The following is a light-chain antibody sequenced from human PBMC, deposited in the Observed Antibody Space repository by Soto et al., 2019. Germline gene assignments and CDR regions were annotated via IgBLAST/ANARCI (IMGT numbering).Light chain of an antibody. J-gene: IGKJ4*01. CDR2: DAS. Sequence: DIQMTQSPSTLSASVGDRVTITCRASQSISSWLAWYQQKPGKAPKLLIYDASSLESGVPSRFSGSGPGTEFTLTISSLQPDDFATYYCQQCNSYSLTFGGGTKVEIK. CDR3: QQCNSYSLT. V-gene: IGKV1-5*01. CDR1: QSISSW.